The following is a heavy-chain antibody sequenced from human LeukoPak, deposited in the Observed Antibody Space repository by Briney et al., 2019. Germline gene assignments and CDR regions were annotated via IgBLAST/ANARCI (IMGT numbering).Heavy chain of an antibody. J-gene: IGHJ6*03. CDR1: GYTFTSYG. D-gene: IGHD6-19*01. CDR3: ARDLNSSGWPSGYYYMDV. CDR2: ISAYNGNT. V-gene: IGHV1-18*01. Sequence: ASVKVSCKASGYTFTSYGISWVPQAPGQGLEWMGWISAYNGNTNYAQKLQGRVTMTTDTSTSTAYMELRSLRSDYTTVYYCARDLNSSGWPSGYYYMDVWGKGTTVTVSS.